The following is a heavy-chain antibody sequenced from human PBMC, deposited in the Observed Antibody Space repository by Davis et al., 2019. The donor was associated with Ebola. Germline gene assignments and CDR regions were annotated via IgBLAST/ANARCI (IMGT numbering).Heavy chain of an antibody. CDR2: IIPILGIA. CDR1: GGTFSSYA. Sequence: SVKVSCKASGGTFSSYAISWVRQAPGQGLEWMGRIIPILGIANYAQKFQGRVTIAADKSTSTAYMELSSLRSEDTAVYYCARDLGIAVAGTGDYWGQGTLVTVSS. CDR3: ARDLGIAVAGTGDY. D-gene: IGHD6-19*01. J-gene: IGHJ4*02. V-gene: IGHV1-69*04.